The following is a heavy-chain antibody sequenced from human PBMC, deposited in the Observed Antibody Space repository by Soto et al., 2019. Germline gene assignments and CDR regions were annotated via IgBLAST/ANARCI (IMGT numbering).Heavy chain of an antibody. CDR2: IYYSGST. V-gene: IGHV4-39*01. D-gene: IGHD3-3*01. Sequence: QLQLQESGPGLVKPSETLSLTCTVSGGSISSSSYYWGWIRQPPGKGLEWIGSIYYSGSTYYNPSLKSRVTISVDTSKNQFSLKLSSVTAADTAVYYCARHEEMGRFLGPVDYWGQGTLVTVSS. CDR3: ARHEEMGRFLGPVDY. J-gene: IGHJ4*02. CDR1: GGSISSSSYY.